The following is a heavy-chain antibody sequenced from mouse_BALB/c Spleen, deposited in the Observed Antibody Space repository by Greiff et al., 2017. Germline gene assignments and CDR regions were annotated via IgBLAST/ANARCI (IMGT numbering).Heavy chain of an antibody. CDR2: IYPGDGDT. CDR1: GYTFTSYW. J-gene: IGHJ2*01. Sequence: VQLQQSGAELARPGASVKLSCKASGYTFTSYWMQWVKQRPGQGLEWIGAIYPGDGDTRYTQKFKGKATLTADKSSSTAYMQLSSLASEDSAVYYCARGGNYFYYFDYWGQGTTLTVSS. CDR3: ARGGNYFYYFDY. V-gene: IGHV1-87*01. D-gene: IGHD2-1*01.